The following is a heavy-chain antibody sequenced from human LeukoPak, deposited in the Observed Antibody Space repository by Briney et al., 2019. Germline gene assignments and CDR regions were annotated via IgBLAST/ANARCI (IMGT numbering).Heavy chain of an antibody. CDR3: ARGGGYCSSASCSDLDY. J-gene: IGHJ4*02. D-gene: IGHD2-2*01. Sequence: PSETLSLTCAVYGGSFSAYYWSWIRQPPGKGLEWIGEINHSGTTSYNPSLKSRVTISVDTSKNQFSLRLTSVTAADTAVYYCARGGGYCSSASCSDLDYWGQGTQVTVSS. V-gene: IGHV4-34*01. CDR1: GGSFSAYY. CDR2: INHSGTT.